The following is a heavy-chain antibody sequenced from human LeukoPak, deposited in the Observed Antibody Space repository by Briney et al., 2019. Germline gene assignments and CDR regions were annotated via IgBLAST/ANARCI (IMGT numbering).Heavy chain of an antibody. CDR3: ARSNYVWGSYRPRQSDAFDI. Sequence: SETLSLTCTVSGGSISSSSAYWGWIRQPPGKGLEWIGSIYYSKNTYYNPSLKSRVTMSVDTSKNQLSLKLSSVTAADTAVYYCARSNYVWGSYRPRQSDAFDIWGQGTMVTVSS. V-gene: IGHV4-39*07. D-gene: IGHD3-16*02. J-gene: IGHJ3*02. CDR1: GGSISSSSAY. CDR2: IYYSKNT.